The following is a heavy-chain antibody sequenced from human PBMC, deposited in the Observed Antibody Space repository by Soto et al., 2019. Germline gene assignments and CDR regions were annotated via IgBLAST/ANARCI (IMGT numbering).Heavy chain of an antibody. CDR1: GGSINTFY. CDR3: AREGSYSAYNFAHGIQLWSFDF. V-gene: IGHV4-4*07. J-gene: IGHJ4*02. CDR2: IFSSGST. Sequence: SETLSLTCTVSGGSINTFYWSWVRQPAGKGLEWIGRIFSSGSTSFNPSLESRVAMSVDTSKNHFSLNLSPVTAADMAVYYCAREGSYSAYNFAHGIQLWSFDFWGQGALVTVSS. D-gene: IGHD5-12*01.